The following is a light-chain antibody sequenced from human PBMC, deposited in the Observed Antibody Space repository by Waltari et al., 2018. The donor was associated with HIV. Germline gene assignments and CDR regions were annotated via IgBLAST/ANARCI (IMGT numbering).Light chain of an antibody. CDR2: NAS. CDR3: QQYNNWPPGYT. J-gene: IGKJ2*01. V-gene: IGKV3-15*01. Sequence: ETVMTQSPATMFVSPGETATLLCRASQSISSDVAWYQQKPGQAPRLLMYNASTRATGIPARFSGSGSGTEFTPTISSLQSEDFAVYYCQQYNNWPPGYTFGQGTKLQIK. CDR1: QSISSD.